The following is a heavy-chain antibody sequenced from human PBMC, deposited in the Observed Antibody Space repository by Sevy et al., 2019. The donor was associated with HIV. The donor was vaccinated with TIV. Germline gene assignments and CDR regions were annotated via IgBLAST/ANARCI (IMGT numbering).Heavy chain of an antibody. Sequence: SETLSLTCTVSGDSISSSSYYWGWIRQPPGKGLEWIGSIYYSGSTYYNPSLKSRVTISVDTSKNQFSLKLSSVTAADTAVYYCARVLGNFDYWGQGTLVTVSS. CDR1: GDSISSSSYY. CDR2: IYYSGST. CDR3: ARVLGNFDY. J-gene: IGHJ4*02. V-gene: IGHV4-39*01.